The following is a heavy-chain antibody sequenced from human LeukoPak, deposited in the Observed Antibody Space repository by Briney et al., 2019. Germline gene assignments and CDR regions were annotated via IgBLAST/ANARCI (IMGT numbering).Heavy chain of an antibody. Sequence: PGGSLRLSCAASGFTFSSYAMSWVRQAPGKGPEGVSAISGSGGSTYYADSVKGRFTISRDNSKNTLYLQMNSLRAEDTAVYYCAKIEYCSSTSCYYFDYWGQGTLVTVSS. CDR3: AKIEYCSSTSCYYFDY. CDR2: ISGSGGST. V-gene: IGHV3-23*01. D-gene: IGHD2-2*01. J-gene: IGHJ4*02. CDR1: GFTFSSYA.